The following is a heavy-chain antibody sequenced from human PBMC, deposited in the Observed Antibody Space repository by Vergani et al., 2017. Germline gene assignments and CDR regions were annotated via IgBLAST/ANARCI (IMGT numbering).Heavy chain of an antibody. Sequence: QVQLPQWGAGLLKPSETLSLTCAVYGGSFSGYYWSWIRQPPGKGLEWIGEINHSGSTNYNPSRKSRVTISVDTSKNQFSLKLSSVTAADTAVYYCARIRIYSSFSGGFEPWGQGTLVTVSS. D-gene: IGHD6-6*01. V-gene: IGHV4-34*01. CDR3: ARIRIYSSFSGGFEP. CDR2: INHSGST. CDR1: GGSFSGYY. J-gene: IGHJ5*02.